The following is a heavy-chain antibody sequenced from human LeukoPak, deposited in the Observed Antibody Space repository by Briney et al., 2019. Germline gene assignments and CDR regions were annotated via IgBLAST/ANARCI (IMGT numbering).Heavy chain of an antibody. Sequence: GGSLRLSCAASGFTFSNYAMNWVRQAPGKALEWVSSITSSGTYIFYADSVKGRFTISRDNAKNSLYLQMNSLRAEDTAVYYCARVRIAVAPLDYWGQGTLVTVSS. J-gene: IGHJ4*02. D-gene: IGHD6-19*01. CDR2: ITSSGTYI. V-gene: IGHV3-21*01. CDR3: ARVRIAVAPLDY. CDR1: GFTFSNYA.